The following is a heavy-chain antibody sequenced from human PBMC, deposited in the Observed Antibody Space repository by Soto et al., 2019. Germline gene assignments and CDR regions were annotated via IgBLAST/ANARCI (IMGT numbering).Heavy chain of an antibody. D-gene: IGHD6-13*01. V-gene: IGHV4-4*02. J-gene: IGHJ4*02. CDR2: IYHSGST. Sequence: QVQLQESGPGLVKPSGTLSLTCAVSGGSISSSNWWSWVRQPPGKGLEWIGEIYHSGSTNYNPSLKGPVPISVDKSKNQFSLKLSSVTAADTAVYYCARAAMGGSSWPFDYWGQGTLVTVSS. CDR1: GGSISSSNW. CDR3: ARAAMGGSSWPFDY.